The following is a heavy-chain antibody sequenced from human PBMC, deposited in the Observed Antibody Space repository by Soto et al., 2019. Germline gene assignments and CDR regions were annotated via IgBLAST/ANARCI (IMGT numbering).Heavy chain of an antibody. Sequence: ASETLSLTCTVSGGSISGYYWSWIRQPPGKGLEWIGYIYYSGSTNYNPSLKSRVTISVDTSKNQFSLKLSSVTAADTAVYYCARAWMEYSSSWYGWFDPWGQGTLVTVSS. CDR3: ARAWMEYSSSWYGWFDP. D-gene: IGHD6-13*01. CDR2: IYYSGST. V-gene: IGHV4-59*01. J-gene: IGHJ5*02. CDR1: GGSISGYY.